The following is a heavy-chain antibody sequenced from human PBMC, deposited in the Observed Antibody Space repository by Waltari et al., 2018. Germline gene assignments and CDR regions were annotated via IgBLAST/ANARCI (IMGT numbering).Heavy chain of an antibody. CDR1: GYTFSDYY. V-gene: IGHV1-2*02. CDR3: ARDLFPNFWSGYGFDI. CDR2: RNPKSGAT. D-gene: IGHD3-3*01. Sequence: QVRLVQSGAEVKKPGASVRVSCKTSGYTFSDYYIYWVRQAPGQGLEWMGLRNPKSGATNPAQKYQGRVNMTRDTSTSTVYMELRRLTSDDTAIYYCARDLFPNFWSGYGFDIWGQGTKVTVSS. J-gene: IGHJ3*02.